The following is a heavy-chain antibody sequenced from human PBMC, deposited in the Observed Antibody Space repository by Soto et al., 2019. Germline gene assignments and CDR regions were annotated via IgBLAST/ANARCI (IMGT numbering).Heavy chain of an antibody. D-gene: IGHD3-3*01. CDR2: IYWNDDK. V-gene: IGHV2-5*01. CDR1: GFSLSTSGVG. J-gene: IGHJ5*02. CDR3: AHSAAYYDFWSGYSLLFDP. Sequence: SGPTLVNPTQTLTLTCTFSGFSLSTSGVGVGWIRQPPGKALEWLALIYWNDDKRYSPSLKSRLTITKDTSKNQVVLTMTNMDPVDTATYYCAHSAAYYDFWSGYSLLFDPWGQGTLVTVSS.